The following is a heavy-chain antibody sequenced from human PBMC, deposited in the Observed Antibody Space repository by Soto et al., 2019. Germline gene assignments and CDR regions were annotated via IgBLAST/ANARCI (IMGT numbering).Heavy chain of an antibody. J-gene: IGHJ6*02. CDR3: VKDRVPGAYGHYYGMDV. CDR1: GFTFNNSG. V-gene: IGHV3-30*18. Sequence: VGSLGLSCRVSGFTFNNSGMHWVRQAPGKGLEWMAVISYDGSDKYYADFVKGRVIISRDNSKNTLNLEMNSLRAEDTATYYCVKDRVPGAYGHYYGMDVWGQGTTVTVSS. D-gene: IGHD5-12*01. CDR2: ISYDGSDK.